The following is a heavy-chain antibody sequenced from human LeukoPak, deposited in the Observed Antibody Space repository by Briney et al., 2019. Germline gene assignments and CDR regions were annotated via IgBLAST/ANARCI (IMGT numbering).Heavy chain of an antibody. CDR3: ARDPVGIAAAGTGASYYFDY. CDR1: GGSISSYY. Sequence: SDTLSLTCTVSGGSISSYYWSWIRQPAGKGLEWIGRIYTSGSTNYNPSLKSRVTMSVDTSKNQFSLKLSSVTAADTAVYYCARDPVGIAAAGTGASYYFDYWGQGTLVTVSS. D-gene: IGHD6-13*01. J-gene: IGHJ4*02. V-gene: IGHV4-4*07. CDR2: IYTSGST.